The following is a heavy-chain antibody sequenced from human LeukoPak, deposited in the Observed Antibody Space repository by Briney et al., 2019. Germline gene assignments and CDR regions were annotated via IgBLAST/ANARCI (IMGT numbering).Heavy chain of an antibody. CDR1: GFTFSSYA. Sequence: GGSLRLSCAASGFTFSSYAMSWVRQAPGKGLEWVSGISDSGGSTFYADSVKGRFTISRDNSQNTLYLQMNSLRAEDTAVYFCARESMYTFAIWGQGTMVTVSS. CDR2: ISDSGGST. J-gene: IGHJ3*02. V-gene: IGHV3-23*01. CDR3: ARESMYTFAI. D-gene: IGHD2/OR15-2a*01.